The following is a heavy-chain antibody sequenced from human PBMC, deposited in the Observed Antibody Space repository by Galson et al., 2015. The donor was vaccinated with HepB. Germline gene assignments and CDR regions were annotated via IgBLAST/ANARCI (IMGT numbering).Heavy chain of an antibody. V-gene: IGHV1-2*06. CDR2: INPNSGGT. D-gene: IGHD6-19*01. CDR3: ARDVAVALEAFDI. CDR1: GYTFTGYY. J-gene: IGHJ3*02. Sequence: SVKVSCKASGYTFTGYYMHWVRQAPGQGLEWMGRINPNSGGTNYAQKFQGRVTMTRDTSISTAYMELSRLRSDDTAVYYCARDVAVALEAFDIWGQGTMVTVSS.